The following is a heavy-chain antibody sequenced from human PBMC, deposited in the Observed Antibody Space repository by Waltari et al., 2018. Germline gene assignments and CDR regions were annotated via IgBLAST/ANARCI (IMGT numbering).Heavy chain of an antibody. D-gene: IGHD6-13*01. CDR2: IYTSGST. V-gene: IGHV4-61*02. J-gene: IGHJ4*02. CDR3: ARVTSSSWYEAIDY. Sequence: QVQLQESGPGLVKPSQTLSLTCTVSGGSISSGSYYWSWIRQPAGKGLEWIGRIYTSGSTTYNPSLKSRVTISVDTSKNQFALKLSSVTAADTAVYYCARVTSSSWYEAIDYWGQGTLVTVSS. CDR1: GGSISSGSYY.